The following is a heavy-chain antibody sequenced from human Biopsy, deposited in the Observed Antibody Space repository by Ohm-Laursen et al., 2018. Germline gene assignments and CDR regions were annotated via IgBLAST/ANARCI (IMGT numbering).Heavy chain of an antibody. J-gene: IGHJ2*01. CDR3: ARDRGYYSDRTVPGYFDL. CDR1: GDSISSYY. V-gene: IGHV4-59*01. CDR2: VYYTGGT. Sequence: SHTLSLTCTVSGDSISSYYWSWIRQPPGKGLEWIGYVYYTGGTDYNPSLQSRVTISVDTSKNHFSLRLRSVTPADTAIYYCARDRGYYSDRTVPGYFDLWGRGTLVTVSS. D-gene: IGHD3-22*01.